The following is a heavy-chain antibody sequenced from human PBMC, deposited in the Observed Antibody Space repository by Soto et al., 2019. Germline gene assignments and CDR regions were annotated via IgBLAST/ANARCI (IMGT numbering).Heavy chain of an antibody. V-gene: IGHV4-31*03. D-gene: IGHD1-26*01. CDR3: ARMYSGSFPDY. CDR1: GGSISSGGYY. CDR2: IYYSGST. J-gene: IGHJ4*02. Sequence: QVQLQESGPGLVKPSQTLSLTCTVSGGSISSGGYYWSWIRQHPGKGLEWIGYIYYSGSTYNKPSLKSRVSISVDTSKNQFSLKLSSVTAADTAVYYCARMYSGSFPDYWGQGTLVIVSS.